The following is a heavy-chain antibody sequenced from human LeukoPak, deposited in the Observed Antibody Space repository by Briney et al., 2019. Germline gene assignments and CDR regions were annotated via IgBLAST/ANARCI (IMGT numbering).Heavy chain of an antibody. CDR1: EFTFGSYA. Sequence: GGSLRLSCVASEFTFGSYALHWVRQAPGKGLEWVSAISGSGGSTYYADSVKGRFTISRDNSKNTLYLQMNSLRAEDTAVYYCAKGLSSRRRKIYYYYYGMDVWGQGTTVTVSS. CDR3: AKGLSSRRRKIYYYYYGMDV. V-gene: IGHV3-23*01. CDR2: ISGSGGST. D-gene: IGHD6-19*01. J-gene: IGHJ6*02.